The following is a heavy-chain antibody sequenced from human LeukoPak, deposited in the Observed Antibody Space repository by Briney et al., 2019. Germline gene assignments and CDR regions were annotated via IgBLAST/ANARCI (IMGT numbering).Heavy chain of an antibody. CDR2: ISKDGTST. D-gene: IGHD3-3*01. V-gene: IGHV3-74*01. CDR3: TSGEVWYY. CDR1: GLSFRRDW. Sequence: GGSLRHSCTVSGLSFRRDWIYWVRQGPGKGLVYVSRISKDGTSTDYADSVKGRFTISRDNAKDTVYLQMTSLRADDTAMYYCTSGEVWYYWGQGTLVTVSS. J-gene: IGHJ4*02.